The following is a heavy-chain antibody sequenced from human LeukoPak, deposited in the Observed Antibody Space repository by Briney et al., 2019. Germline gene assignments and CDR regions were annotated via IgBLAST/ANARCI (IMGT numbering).Heavy chain of an antibody. CDR1: GFTFSSYS. J-gene: IGHJ4*02. Sequence: GGSLRLSCAASGFTFSSYSMNWVRQAPGKGLEWVSSINSSSSYIYYADSVKGRFTISRDNAKNSLYLQMNSLRAEDTAVYYCARDYGDYFDYWGQGTLVTVSS. D-gene: IGHD4-17*01. CDR2: INSSSSYI. CDR3: ARDYGDYFDY. V-gene: IGHV3-21*01.